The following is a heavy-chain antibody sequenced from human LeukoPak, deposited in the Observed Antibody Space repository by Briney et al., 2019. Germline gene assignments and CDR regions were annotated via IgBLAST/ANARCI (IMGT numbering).Heavy chain of an antibody. Sequence: GGSLRLSCAASGFTFGDYAMHWVRQAPGKRLEWVSGISWNSDSIGYADSVKGRFTISRDNAKNSLYLQMNSLRAEDTAVYYCAKGYGDYFDYWGQGTLVTVSS. D-gene: IGHD4-17*01. J-gene: IGHJ4*02. V-gene: IGHV3-9*01. CDR2: ISWNSDSI. CDR3: AKGYGDYFDY. CDR1: GFTFGDYA.